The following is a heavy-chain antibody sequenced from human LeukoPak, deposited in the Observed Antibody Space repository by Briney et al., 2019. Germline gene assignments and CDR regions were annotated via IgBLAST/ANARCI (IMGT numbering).Heavy chain of an antibody. CDR2: IYHSGST. Sequence: NASGTLSLTCAVSGGSISSSNWWSWVRQPPGKGLEWIGEIYHSGSTNYNPSLKSRVTISVDKSKNQFSLKLSSVTAADTAVYYCARGRYDPRTTVTTLPRGFQHWGQGTLVTVSS. CDR1: GGSISSSNW. V-gene: IGHV4-4*02. D-gene: IGHD4-17*01. J-gene: IGHJ1*01. CDR3: ARGRYDPRTTVTTLPRGFQH.